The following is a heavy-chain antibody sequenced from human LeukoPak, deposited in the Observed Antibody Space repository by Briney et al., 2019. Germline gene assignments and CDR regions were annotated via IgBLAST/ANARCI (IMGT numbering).Heavy chain of an antibody. J-gene: IGHJ4*02. CDR1: GGSISCGDYY. Sequence: SETLSLTCTVSGGSISCGDYYWSWIRQPPGKGLEWIGYIYYSGSTYYNPSLKSRVTISVDTSKNQFSLKLSSVTAADTAVYYCARVGDYYDSSGYYLFDYWGQGTLVTVSS. V-gene: IGHV4-30-4*01. CDR3: ARVGDYYDSSGYYLFDY. D-gene: IGHD3-22*01. CDR2: IYYSGST.